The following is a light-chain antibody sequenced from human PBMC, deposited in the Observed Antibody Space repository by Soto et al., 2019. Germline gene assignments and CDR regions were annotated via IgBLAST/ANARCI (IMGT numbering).Light chain of an antibody. CDR1: QTINGR. V-gene: IGKV1-5*01. CDR2: DVS. Sequence: GDRVTITCRASQTINGRLAWYQQKPGRPPKLLIYDVSFLESGAPSRFSGSGYGTDFTLTISSLRPDDFATFYCQQYKVYPYTFGQGSRLDIQ. CDR3: QQYKVYPYT. J-gene: IGKJ2*01.